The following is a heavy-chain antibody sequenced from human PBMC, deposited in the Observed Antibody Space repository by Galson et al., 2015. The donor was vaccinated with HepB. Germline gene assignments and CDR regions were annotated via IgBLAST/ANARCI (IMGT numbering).Heavy chain of an antibody. V-gene: IGHV5-51*01. D-gene: IGHD6-19*01. CDR1: GYSFTSYW. J-gene: IGHJ3*02. CDR2: IYPGDSDT. CDR3: ARPRSVAGTEDAFDI. Sequence: QSGAEVKKPGESLKISCKGSGYSFTSYWIGWVRQMPGKGLEWMGIIYPGDSDTRYSPSFQGQVTISADKSISTAYLQWSSLKASDTAMYYCARPRSVAGTEDAFDIWGQGTMVTVSS.